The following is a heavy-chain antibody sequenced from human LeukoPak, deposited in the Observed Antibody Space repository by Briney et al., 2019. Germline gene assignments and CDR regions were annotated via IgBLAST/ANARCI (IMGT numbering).Heavy chain of an antibody. CDR3: ARPAPIYYYRDV. CDR2: IYYSGST. Sequence: SETLSLTCTVSGGSISSSSYYWGWIRPPRGKGLGWVGSIYYSGSTYNNPSLKSRVTISVDTSKNQFSLKLSSVTAADTAVYYCARPAPIYYYRDVWGKGTTVTVSS. J-gene: IGHJ6*03. V-gene: IGHV4-39*01. CDR1: GGSISSSSYY.